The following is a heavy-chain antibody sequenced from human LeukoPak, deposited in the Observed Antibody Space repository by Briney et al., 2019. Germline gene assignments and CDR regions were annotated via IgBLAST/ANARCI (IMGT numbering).Heavy chain of an antibody. CDR1: GYTFTSYT. CDR2: INTGNGNT. CDR3: ARVALLWFGDDFFDY. Sequence: ASVKVSCKASGYTFTSYTIHWVRQAPGQRLEWMGWINTGNGNTEYSQKFQGRVTITRDTSASTAYMELSSLRSEDTAVYYCARVALLWFGDDFFDYWGQGTLVTVSS. V-gene: IGHV1-3*04. D-gene: IGHD3-10*01. J-gene: IGHJ4*02.